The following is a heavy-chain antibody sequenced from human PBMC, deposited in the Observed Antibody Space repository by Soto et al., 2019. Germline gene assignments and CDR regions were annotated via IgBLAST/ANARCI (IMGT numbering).Heavy chain of an antibody. Sequence: SGPTLVNPTQTLTLTCTFSAFSLSTGGVGVGWXXQPXXXXXXWLALIYWDDDKRYSPSLRSRLTITKDTSKNQVVLTMTNMDPVDTATYYCIQSRCGGDCLQSYASYYYYGMDVWGQGTTVTVSS. CDR1: AFSLSTGGVG. J-gene: IGHJ6*02. CDR2: IYWDDDK. V-gene: IGHV2-5*02. D-gene: IGHD2-21*02. CDR3: IQSRCGGDCLQSYASYYYYGMDV.